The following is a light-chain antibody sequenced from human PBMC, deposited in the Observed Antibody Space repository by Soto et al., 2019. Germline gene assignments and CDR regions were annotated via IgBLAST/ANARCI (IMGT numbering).Light chain of an antibody. V-gene: IGLV1-47*02. CDR1: SSNIGSYP. J-gene: IGLJ1*01. Sequence: VLTQSPSASGTPGQRVTISCYGSSSNIGSYPVYWYQQLPGTAPKLLINSDDQRPSGVPDRFSASKSGTSASLAISGLRSEDEADYYCAAWDASLSGHVFGAGTKVTVL. CDR3: AAWDASLSGHV. CDR2: SDD.